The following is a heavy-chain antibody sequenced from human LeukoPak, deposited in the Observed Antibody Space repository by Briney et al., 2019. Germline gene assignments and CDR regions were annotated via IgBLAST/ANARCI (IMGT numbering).Heavy chain of an antibody. J-gene: IGHJ4*02. D-gene: IGHD4-11*01. Sequence: PSETLSLTCTVSGASISSTSYYSGWIRQPPGKGLEWIGSIYYSGGTYYNPSLKRRVTISVDTSKNQFCLNLSSVTAADTAVYYCARRHTVTVDYGGQGTLVTVSS. CDR1: GASISSTSYY. CDR3: ARRHTVTVDY. V-gene: IGHV4-39*01. CDR2: IYYSGGT.